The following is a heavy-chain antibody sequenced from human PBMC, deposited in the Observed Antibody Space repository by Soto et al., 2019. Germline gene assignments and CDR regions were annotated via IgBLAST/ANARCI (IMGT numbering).Heavy chain of an antibody. V-gene: IGHV4-38-2*01. CDR1: GYSISSGYY. J-gene: IGHJ6*02. CDR3: ARARYYPNYYGMDV. D-gene: IGHD3-22*01. CDR2: IYHSGST. Sequence: SETLSLTCAVSGYSISSGYYWGWIRQPPGKGLEWIGSIYHSGSTYYNPSLKSRVTISVDTSKNQFSLKLSSVTAADTAVYYCARARYYPNYYGMDVWGQGTTVTVSS.